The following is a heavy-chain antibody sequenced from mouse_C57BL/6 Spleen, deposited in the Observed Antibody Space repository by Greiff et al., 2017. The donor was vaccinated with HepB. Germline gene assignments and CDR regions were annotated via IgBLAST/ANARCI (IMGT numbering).Heavy chain of an antibody. V-gene: IGHV5-4*01. D-gene: IGHD2-10*02. Sequence: EVQLVESGGGLVKPGGSLKLSCAASGFTFSSYAMSWVRQTPEKRLEWVATISDGGSYTYYPDNVKGRFTISRDNAKNNLYLQMSHLKSEDTAMYYCARVIPPRDYYAMDYWGQGTSVTVSS. CDR2: ISDGGSYT. J-gene: IGHJ4*01. CDR3: ARVIPPRDYYAMDY. CDR1: GFTFSSYA.